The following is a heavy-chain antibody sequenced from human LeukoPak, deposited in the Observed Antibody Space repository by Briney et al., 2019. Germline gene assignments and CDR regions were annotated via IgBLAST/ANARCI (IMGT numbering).Heavy chain of an antibody. J-gene: IGHJ2*01. Sequence: GGSLRLSCAASGFTFSSYAMSWVRQAPGKGLEWVSAISGSGGSTYYADSVNGRFTISRDNSKNTLYLQMNSLRAEDTAVYYCAKPLYYDSSGRSFFWYFDLWGRGTLVTVSS. CDR3: AKPLYYDSSGRSFFWYFDL. V-gene: IGHV3-23*01. D-gene: IGHD3-22*01. CDR2: ISGSGGST. CDR1: GFTFSSYA.